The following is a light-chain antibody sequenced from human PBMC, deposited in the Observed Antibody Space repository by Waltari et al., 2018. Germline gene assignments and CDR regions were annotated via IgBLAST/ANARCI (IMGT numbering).Light chain of an antibody. J-gene: IGKJ1*01. CDR3: QQYYRTPPT. Sequence: DIVMTQSPDSLAVSLGERATNNCKSSQSVLYSNNKNDLGWYQQKPGQPPRLLIYGASTRESGVPDRFSGSGSGTDFTLTISSLQAEDVAVYYCQQYYRTPPTFGQGTKVEIK. CDR1: QSVLYSNNKND. CDR2: GAS. V-gene: IGKV4-1*01.